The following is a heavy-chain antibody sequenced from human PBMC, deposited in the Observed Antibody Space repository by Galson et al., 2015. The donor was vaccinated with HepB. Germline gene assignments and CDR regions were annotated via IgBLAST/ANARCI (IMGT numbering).Heavy chain of an antibody. CDR2: TYYRSKWYN. V-gene: IGHV6-1*01. CDR3: ARIQMPPRWWLQSHDAFDI. D-gene: IGHD5-24*01. Sequence: CAISGDSVSSNSAAWNWIRQSPSRGLEWLGRTYYRSKWYNDYAVSVKSRITINPDTSKNQFSLQLNSVTPEDTAVYYCARIQMPPRWWLQSHDAFDIWGQGTMVTVSS. J-gene: IGHJ3*02. CDR1: GDSVSSNSAA.